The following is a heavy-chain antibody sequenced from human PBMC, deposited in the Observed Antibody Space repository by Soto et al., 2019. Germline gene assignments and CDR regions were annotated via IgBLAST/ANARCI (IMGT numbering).Heavy chain of an antibody. V-gene: IGHV4-30-4*01. CDR2: IYYSGST. CDR3: ARAGDYYDSSGYSTYFDY. J-gene: IGHJ4*02. D-gene: IGHD3-22*01. Sequence: SETLSLTCTVSGGSISSGDYYWSWIRQPPGKGLEWIGYIYYSGSTYYNPSLKSRVTISVDTSKNQFSLKLSSVTAADTAVYYFARAGDYYDSSGYSTYFDYWGQGTLVTVSS. CDR1: GGSISSGDYY.